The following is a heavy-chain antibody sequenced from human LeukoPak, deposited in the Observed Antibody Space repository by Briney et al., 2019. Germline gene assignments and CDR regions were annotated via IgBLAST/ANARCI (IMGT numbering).Heavy chain of an antibody. V-gene: IGHV3-7*01. J-gene: IGHJ4*02. CDR3: VREREQWEQQQIFDY. Sequence: GGSLRLSCAASGLTFRTYRMSWVRQAPGKGLEWVAGIKEDGSERYYVESVKGRFTISRDNAENSLSLQMNRLRVEDTALFYCVREREQWEQQQIFDYWGQGTLVTVSS. CDR1: GLTFRTYR. CDR2: IKEDGSER. D-gene: IGHD1-26*01.